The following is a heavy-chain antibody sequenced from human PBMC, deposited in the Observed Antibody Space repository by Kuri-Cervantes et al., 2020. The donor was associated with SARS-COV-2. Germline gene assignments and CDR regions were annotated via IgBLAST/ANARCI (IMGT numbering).Heavy chain of an antibody. CDR3: AREPWLQLESGGGDY. Sequence: SVKVSCKASGGTFSSYAISWVRQAPGQGLEWMGRIIPILGIANYAQKFQGRVTITADKSTSTAYMELSSLRSEDTAVYYCAREPWLQLESGGGDYWGQGTLVTVSS. J-gene: IGHJ4*02. CDR2: IIPILGIA. V-gene: IGHV1-69*04. CDR1: GGTFSSYA. D-gene: IGHD5-24*01.